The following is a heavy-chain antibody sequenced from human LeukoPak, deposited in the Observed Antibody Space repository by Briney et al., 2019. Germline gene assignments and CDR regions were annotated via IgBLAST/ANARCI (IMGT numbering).Heavy chain of an antibody. CDR3: ARGVDL. V-gene: IGHV4-34*01. Sequence: SETLSLTCGVSSGSLSGYYWRWIRQPPGGGLEWLGEITHSGSTNYNPSLKSRVTISGDTSKKQFSLNLTSVTAADTGVYYSARGVDLWGRGTPVTVSS. CDR2: ITHSGST. CDR1: SGSLSGYY. J-gene: IGHJ2*01.